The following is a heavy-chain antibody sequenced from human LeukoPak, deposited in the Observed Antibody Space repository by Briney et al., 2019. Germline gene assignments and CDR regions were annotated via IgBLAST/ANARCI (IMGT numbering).Heavy chain of an antibody. D-gene: IGHD2-2*02. CDR1: GGSFSGYY. J-gene: IGHJ6*02. V-gene: IGHV4-34*01. CDR3: ARGYCSSTSCYRDYYYGMDV. CDR2: INHSGST. Sequence: ASETLSLTCAVYGGSFSGYYWNWIRQPPGKGLEWIGEINHSGSTNYNPSLKSRVTISVHTSKNQFSLKLSSVTAADTAVYYCARGYCSSTSCYRDYYYGMDVWGQGTTVTVSS.